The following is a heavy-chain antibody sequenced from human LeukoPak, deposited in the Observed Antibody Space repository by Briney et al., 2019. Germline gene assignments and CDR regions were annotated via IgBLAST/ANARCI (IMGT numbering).Heavy chain of an antibody. J-gene: IGHJ6*02. CDR1: AGTLSSYT. CDR3: AKDGVVVVSTSVYYYYYGIDV. D-gene: IGHD2/OR15-2a*01. CDR2: IITILNIT. V-gene: IGHV1-69*02. Sequence: SVKVSCKASAGTLSSYTTSWVRQAPGQGLEWMGRIITILNITDYAQNFQGRVTLAADKSTSTAYMELSTLRSEDTAVYYCAKDGVVVVSTSVYYYYYGIDVWGQGTTVTVSS.